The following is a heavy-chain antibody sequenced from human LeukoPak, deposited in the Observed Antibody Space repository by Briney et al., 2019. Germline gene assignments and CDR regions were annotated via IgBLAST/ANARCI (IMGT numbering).Heavy chain of an antibody. CDR3: AREGRRYYYGSGSYSGNWFDP. CDR2: MNPNSGNT. V-gene: IGHV1-8*02. J-gene: IGHJ5*02. D-gene: IGHD3-10*01. CDR1: GYIFTSCY. Sequence: GASVKVSCKASGYIFTSCYMHWVRQATGQGLEWMGWMNPNSGNTGYAQKFQGRVTMTRNTSISTAYMELSSLRSEDTAVYYCAREGRRYYYGSGSYSGNWFDPWGQGTLVTVSS.